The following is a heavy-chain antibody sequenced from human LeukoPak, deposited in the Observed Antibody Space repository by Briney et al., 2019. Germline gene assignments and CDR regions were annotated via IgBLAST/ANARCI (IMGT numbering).Heavy chain of an antibody. Sequence: PSETLSLTCAVYGGSFIGYSLTWIRQPPGKGREWIGEINHSGSTHFNPSLKSRVIISVDTSNKQLFLKLTSVTAADTAVYYCAKKKVDVSGNQYYYYYGLDVWGQGTAVTVSS. CDR2: INHSGST. CDR1: GGSFIGYS. D-gene: IGHD2/OR15-2a*01. J-gene: IGHJ6*02. V-gene: IGHV4-34*01. CDR3: AKKKVDVSGNQYYYYYGLDV.